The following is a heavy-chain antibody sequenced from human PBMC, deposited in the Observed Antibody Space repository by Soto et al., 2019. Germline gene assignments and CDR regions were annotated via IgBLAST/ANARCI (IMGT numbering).Heavy chain of an antibody. CDR1: GGTFSNYA. J-gene: IGHJ6*02. CDR3: ARVEAVAGLYNYHGLDV. CDR2: IVPIFGTT. Sequence: QVQLVQSGAEVKKPGSSVKVSCKVSGGTFSNYAIDWVRLAPGHGLEWMGGIVPIFGTTYYTQKFQGRATIIADESTTTAYLEMSSLRSEDTALYYCARVEAVAGLYNYHGLDVWLQGTAVTVSS. D-gene: IGHD6-19*01. V-gene: IGHV1-69*12.